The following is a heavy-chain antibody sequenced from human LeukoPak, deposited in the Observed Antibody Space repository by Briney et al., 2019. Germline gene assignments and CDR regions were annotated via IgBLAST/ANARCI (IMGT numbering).Heavy chain of an antibody. V-gene: IGHV4-59*08. CDR1: GGSISSYY. CDR3: ARGYCSGGRCNWFDY. D-gene: IGHD2-15*01. Sequence: ETLSLTCTVSGGSISSYYWSWIRQPPGKGLQWIGHIYNIVTTNYNPSLKSRVTISVDTSKNQFSLKLSSVTAADTAVYYCARGYCSGGRCNWFDYWGQGTLVIVSS. J-gene: IGHJ4*02. CDR2: IYNIVTT.